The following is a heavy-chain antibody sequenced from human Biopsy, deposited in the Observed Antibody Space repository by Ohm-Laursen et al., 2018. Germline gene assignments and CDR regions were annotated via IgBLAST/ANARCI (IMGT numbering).Heavy chain of an antibody. CDR2: IYPNSGDT. Sequence: SVKVSCNASGDAFLGYYLHWVRQAPGQGLEWMGSIYPNSGDTDFAQKFQGRVSMTRDTSVSTAYLELSSLRSDDTAIYYCARDLLEWSLPSWGQGTLVTVSS. CDR3: ARDLLEWSLPS. CDR1: GDAFLGYY. V-gene: IGHV1-2*02. D-gene: IGHD3-3*01. J-gene: IGHJ4*02.